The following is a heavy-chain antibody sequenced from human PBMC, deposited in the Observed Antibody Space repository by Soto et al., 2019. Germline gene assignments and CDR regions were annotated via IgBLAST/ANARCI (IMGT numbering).Heavy chain of an antibody. CDR2: ISAYNGNT. CDR3: ARVLYYDFWSGPYYYYYGMDV. CDR1: GYTFTSYG. J-gene: IGHJ6*02. Sequence: ASVKVSCKASGYTFTSYGISWVRQAPGQGLEWMGWISAYNGNTNYSQKLQGRVTMTTDTSTSTAYMELRSLRSDDTAVYYCARVLYYDFWSGPYYYYYGMDVWGQGTTVTVSS. D-gene: IGHD3-3*01. V-gene: IGHV1-18*04.